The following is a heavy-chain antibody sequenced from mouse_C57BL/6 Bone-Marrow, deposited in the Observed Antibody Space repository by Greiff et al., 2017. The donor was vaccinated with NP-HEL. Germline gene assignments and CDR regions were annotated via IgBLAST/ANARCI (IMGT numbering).Heavy chain of an antibody. D-gene: IGHD2-4*01. CDR1: GYTFTSYW. Sequence: VQLQQPGAELVKPGASVKLSCKASGYTFTSYWMHWVKQRPGQGLEWIGMIHPNSGSTNYNEKFKSKATLTVDKSSSTAYMQLSSLTSEDSAVYYCARGGGMITRAWFAYWGQGTLVTVSA. CDR2: IHPNSGST. J-gene: IGHJ3*01. CDR3: ARGGGMITRAWFAY. V-gene: IGHV1-64*01.